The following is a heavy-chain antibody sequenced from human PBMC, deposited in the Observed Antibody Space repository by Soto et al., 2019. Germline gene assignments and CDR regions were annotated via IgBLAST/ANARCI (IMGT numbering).Heavy chain of an antibody. Sequence: EVQLVESGGGLVKPGGSLRLSCAASGFTFSSYRMNWVRQAPGKGLEWVSSISSSSSYIYYADSVKGRFTISRDNAKNSLYLQMNSRRAEDTAVYYCARDRCSGGSCYFGGIDYWGQGTLVTVSS. CDR2: ISSSSSYI. J-gene: IGHJ4*02. CDR1: GFTFSSYR. V-gene: IGHV3-21*01. D-gene: IGHD2-15*01. CDR3: ARDRCSGGSCYFGGIDY.